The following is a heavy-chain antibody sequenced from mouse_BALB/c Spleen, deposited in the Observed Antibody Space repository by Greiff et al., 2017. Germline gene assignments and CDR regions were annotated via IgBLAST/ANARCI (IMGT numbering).Heavy chain of an antibody. Sequence: EVKLVESGGGLVQPGGSRKLSCAASGFTFSSFGMHWVRQAPEKGLEWVAYISSGSSTIYYADTVKGRFTISRDNPKNTLFLQMTSLRSEDTAMYYCARYDGNYAYAMDYWGQGTSVTVSS. CDR2: ISSGSSTI. CDR3: ARYDGNYAYAMDY. V-gene: IGHV5-17*02. CDR1: GFTFSSFG. J-gene: IGHJ4*01. D-gene: IGHD2-1*01.